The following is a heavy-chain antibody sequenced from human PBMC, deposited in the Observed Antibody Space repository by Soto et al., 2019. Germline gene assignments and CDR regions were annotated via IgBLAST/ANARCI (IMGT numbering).Heavy chain of an antibody. Sequence: ASVKVSCKASGYTFTGRYIHWVRQAPEQGPEWMGEIGPESGATSYAQKFQGRVTMTRDMSITTVYMELNNLSPDDTAVYYCGRGRSGQIVVFYWGQGTPVTVSS. CDR2: IGPESGAT. J-gene: IGHJ4*02. CDR3: GRGRSGQIVVFY. D-gene: IGHD5-12*01. V-gene: IGHV1-2*02. CDR1: GYTFTGRY.